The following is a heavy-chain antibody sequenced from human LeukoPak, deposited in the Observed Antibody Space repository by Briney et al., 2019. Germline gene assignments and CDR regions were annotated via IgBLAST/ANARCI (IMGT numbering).Heavy chain of an antibody. CDR2: ISAYNGNR. CDR3: ARETYYYGSGSYYVDY. J-gene: IGHJ4*02. Sequence: ASVTLSFTSAGSTFTSYGIILVRQAPGQGLGWMGWISAYNGNRKYAQKLQGRHTMNTDTSANTAYMELRSLRSDDSVVYYCARETYYYGSGSYYVDYSGQGTLVTVSS. D-gene: IGHD3-10*01. CDR1: GSTFTSYG. V-gene: IGHV1-18*01.